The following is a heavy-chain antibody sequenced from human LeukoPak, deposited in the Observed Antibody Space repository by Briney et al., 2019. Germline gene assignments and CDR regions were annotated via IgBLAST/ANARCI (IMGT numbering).Heavy chain of an antibody. Sequence: SDTQSLTCIVSVDFISSSSYYWAWVRQPPGKGLERIVSIFSGSTLYNPRLKSILPLSLNTSKNQFSLNLSSVTAADTAVYYCARAPSIAARFDSWGQGTLVTVSS. CDR1: VDFISSSSYY. D-gene: IGHD6-6*01. CDR3: ARAPSIAARFDS. J-gene: IGHJ4*02. V-gene: IGHV4-39*07. CDR2: IFSGST.